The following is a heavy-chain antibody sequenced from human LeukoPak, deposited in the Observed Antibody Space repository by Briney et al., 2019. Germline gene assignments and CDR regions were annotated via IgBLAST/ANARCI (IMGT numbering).Heavy chain of an antibody. CDR1: GGSISSSNW. CDR2: IYHSGST. V-gene: IGHV4-4*02. CDR3: ARQSVRPGASPLFDY. D-gene: IGHD1-14*01. Sequence: PSETLSLTCAVSGGSISSSNWWSWVRQPPGKGLEWIGEIYHSGSTNYNPSLKSRVTISVDKSKNQFSLKLSSVTAADTAVFYCARQSVRPGASPLFDYWGQGTLVTVSS. J-gene: IGHJ4*02.